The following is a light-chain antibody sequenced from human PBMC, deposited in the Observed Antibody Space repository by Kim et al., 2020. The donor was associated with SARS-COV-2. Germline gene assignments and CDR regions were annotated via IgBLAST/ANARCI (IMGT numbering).Light chain of an antibody. Sequence: QSVLTQPPSASGTPGQRVTISCSGSSSNIGRNTVNWYQQLPGTAPKLLIYSNNQRPSGVPDRFSGSKSGTSASLASSGLQSEDEADYYCAAWDDSLNGWVFGGGTKLTVL. CDR1: SSNIGRNT. J-gene: IGLJ3*02. CDR3: AAWDDSLNGWV. CDR2: SNN. V-gene: IGLV1-44*01.